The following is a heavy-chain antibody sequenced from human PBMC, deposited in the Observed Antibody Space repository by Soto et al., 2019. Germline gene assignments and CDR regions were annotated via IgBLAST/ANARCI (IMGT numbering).Heavy chain of an antibody. J-gene: IGHJ4*02. CDR2: IWYDGSNK. D-gene: IGHD2-15*01. CDR1: GFTFSSYG. Sequence: QVQLVESGGGVVQPGRSLRLSCGASGFTFSSYGMHWVRQAPGKGLEWVAVIWYDGSNKYYADYVKGRFTISRDNFKNTLYLHMNRLRAEDTALYYCARDGYCSGGSCYSVPVFNYWGQGTLVTVSS. CDR3: ARDGYCSGGSCYSVPVFNY. V-gene: IGHV3-33*01.